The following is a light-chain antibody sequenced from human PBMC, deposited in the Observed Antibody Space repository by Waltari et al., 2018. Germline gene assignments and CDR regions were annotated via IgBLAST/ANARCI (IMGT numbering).Light chain of an antibody. CDR1: QSISSN. CDR3: QQYNTWPT. J-gene: IGKJ4*01. CDR2: GAS. Sequence: EIVMTQSPVTLSVSPGVRATLSCRASQSISSNLAWYQQKPGQSPRLLIHGASTRATGIPARFSGSGSGTDFTLTISSLQSEDFAVYFCQQYNTWPTFGGGTKVEIK. V-gene: IGKV3-15*01.